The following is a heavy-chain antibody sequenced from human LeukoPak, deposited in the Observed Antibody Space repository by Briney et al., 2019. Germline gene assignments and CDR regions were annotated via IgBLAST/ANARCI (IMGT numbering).Heavy chain of an antibody. CDR3: ARVGYDSSGRHRYAFDI. V-gene: IGHV1-18*01. Sequence: ASVKVSCKSSGYTFTRYGIIWVRQAPGQGLEWMGWINPNNGNTNYVQKLQGRVTMTTDTSTSTAYMELRSLRSDDTAVYYCARVGYDSSGRHRYAFDIWGQGTMVTVSS. CDR2: INPNNGNT. J-gene: IGHJ3*02. D-gene: IGHD3-22*01. CDR1: GYTFTRYG.